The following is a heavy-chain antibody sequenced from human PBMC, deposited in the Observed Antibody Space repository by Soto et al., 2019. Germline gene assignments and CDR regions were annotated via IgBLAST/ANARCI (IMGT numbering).Heavy chain of an antibody. CDR3: ARAGSGYDYFDY. CDR2: IYSGGST. Sequence: PGGSLRLSCAASGFTVSSNYMIWVRQAPGKGLEWVSVIYSGGSTYYADSVKGRFTISRDNSKNTLYLQMNSLRAEDTAVYYCARAGSGYDYFDYWGQGTLVTVSS. D-gene: IGHD5-12*01. J-gene: IGHJ4*02. V-gene: IGHV3-53*01. CDR1: GFTVSSNY.